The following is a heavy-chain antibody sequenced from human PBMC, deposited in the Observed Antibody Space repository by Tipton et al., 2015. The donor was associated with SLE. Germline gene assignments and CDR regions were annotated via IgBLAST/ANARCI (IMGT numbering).Heavy chain of an antibody. CDR2: INHGGST. CDR1: GGSLSGYS. J-gene: IGHJ6*03. CDR3: ARGVSGYFHYCYMGV. V-gene: IGHV4-34*01. D-gene: IGHD3-10*01. Sequence: TLSLTCAVYGGSLSGYSWSWIRQPPGKGLEWIGKINHGGSTNYNPSLKSRLAISLDTPKNQFSIKLSPVTAEDTAVYYCARGVSGYFHYCYMGVWGRGATVTISS.